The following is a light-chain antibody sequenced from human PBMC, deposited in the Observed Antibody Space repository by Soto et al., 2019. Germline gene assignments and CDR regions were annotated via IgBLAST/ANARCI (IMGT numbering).Light chain of an antibody. V-gene: IGLV2-14*01. CDR2: EVS. Sequence: QSALTQPASMSGSPGQSITISCTGTSNDVGGYNYVSWYQQHPGKAPKLMIFEVSNRPSGVSNRFSGSKSGNTASLTVSGLQADDEAHYYCSSYAGSNNFVFGPGTKLTVL. CDR3: SSYAGSNNFV. J-gene: IGLJ1*01. CDR1: SNDVGGYNY.